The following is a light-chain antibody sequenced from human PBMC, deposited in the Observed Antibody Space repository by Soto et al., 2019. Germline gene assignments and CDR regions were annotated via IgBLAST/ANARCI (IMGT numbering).Light chain of an antibody. CDR2: GAS. J-gene: IGKJ1*01. V-gene: IGKV3-20*01. Sequence: EIVLTQSPGTLSLSPGERATVSCRASQSVSSNYLAWYQQKPGQAPRLLIYGASSRATGIPDRFSGSGSGTDFTLTISRLEPEDFAVYFCQQHGSSSKTFGQGTKVEVK. CDR3: QQHGSSSKT. CDR1: QSVSSNY.